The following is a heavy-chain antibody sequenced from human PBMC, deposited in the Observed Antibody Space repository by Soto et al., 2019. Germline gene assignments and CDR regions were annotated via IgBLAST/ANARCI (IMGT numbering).Heavy chain of an antibody. Sequence: SETLSLTCTVSGGAISSYYWSWIRQPPGKGLEWIGYIYYNGRTNYNPSLKSRVTISVDTSKYQFSLKLSPVTAADTAVYYCARDNTAAGNFDYWGQGTLVTVSS. CDR2: IYYNGRT. J-gene: IGHJ4*02. D-gene: IGHD6-13*01. CDR1: GGAISSYY. CDR3: ARDNTAAGNFDY. V-gene: IGHV4-59*01.